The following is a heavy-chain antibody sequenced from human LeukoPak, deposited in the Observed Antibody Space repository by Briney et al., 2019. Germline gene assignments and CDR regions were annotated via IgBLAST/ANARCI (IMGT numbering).Heavy chain of an antibody. D-gene: IGHD6-19*01. CDR1: GFTFSNAW. CDR3: TTDAARSTVAGTRDY. V-gene: IGHV3-15*01. J-gene: IGHJ4*02. Sequence: GGSLRLSCAASGFTFSNAWMSWVPQAPGKGLEWVGRIKSKTDGGTTDYAAPVKGRFTISRHDSKNTLYLQLNSLKTEYTAVYYCTTDAARSTVAGTRDYWGQGTLVTVSS. CDR2: IKSKTDGGTT.